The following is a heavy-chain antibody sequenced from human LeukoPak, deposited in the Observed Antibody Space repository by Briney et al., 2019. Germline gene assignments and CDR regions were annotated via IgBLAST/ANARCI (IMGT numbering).Heavy chain of an antibody. V-gene: IGHV7-4-1*02. J-gene: IGHJ4*02. D-gene: IGHD3-10*01. CDR3: ASSPSGKAPDY. CDR1: GYTFTSCA. Sequence: ASVKVSCKASGYTFTSCAMNWVRQAPGQGLEWMGWINTNTGNPTYAQGFTGRFVFSLDTSVSTAYLQISSLKAEDTAVYYCASSPSGKAPDYWGQGTLVTVSS. CDR2: INTNTGNP.